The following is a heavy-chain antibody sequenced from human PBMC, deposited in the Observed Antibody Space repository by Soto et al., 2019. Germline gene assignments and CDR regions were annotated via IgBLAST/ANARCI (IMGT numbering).Heavy chain of an antibody. V-gene: IGHV1-69*13. CDR1: GGTFSSYA. J-gene: IGHJ5*02. Sequence: GPSVKVSCKASGGTFSSYAISWVRQAPGQGLEWMGGIIPIFGTANYAQKFQGRVTITADESTSTAYMELSSLRSEDTAVYYCARDPSMNSGTVDNWFDPWGQGTLVTVSS. CDR3: ARDPSMNSGTVDNWFDP. D-gene: IGHD3-10*01. CDR2: IIPIFGTA.